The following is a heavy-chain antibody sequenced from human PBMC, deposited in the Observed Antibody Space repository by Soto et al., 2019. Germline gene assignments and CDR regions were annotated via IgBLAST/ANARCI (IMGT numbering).Heavy chain of an antibody. CDR1: GGTFSSYA. CDR3: ARXSKQWLAANPRLYYFDY. Sequence: SVKVSCKGSGGTFSSYAISWVRQAPGQGLEWMGGIIPIFGTANYAQKFQGRVTITADESTSTAYMELSSLRSEDTAVYYCARXSKQWLAANPRLYYFDYWGQGTLVTVSS. V-gene: IGHV1-69*13. CDR2: IIPIFGTA. D-gene: IGHD6-19*01. J-gene: IGHJ4*02.